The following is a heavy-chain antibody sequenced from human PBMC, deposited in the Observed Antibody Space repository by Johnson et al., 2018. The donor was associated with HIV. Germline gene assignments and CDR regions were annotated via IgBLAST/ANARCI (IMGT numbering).Heavy chain of an antibody. V-gene: IGHV3-15*01. CDR2: IKSRTDGGTT. D-gene: IGHD1-1*01. CDR1: GFTFTYAW. J-gene: IGHJ3*02. Sequence: VQLVESGGGLVKPGGSLRLSCAASGFTFTYAWMSWVRRAPGKGLEWVGRIKSRTDGGTTDYTAPVKGRCTISRDDSKNTLYLQMNSLKTEDTAVYFCTTRTWSDAFDILGQGTMVTVSS. CDR3: TTRTWSDAFDI.